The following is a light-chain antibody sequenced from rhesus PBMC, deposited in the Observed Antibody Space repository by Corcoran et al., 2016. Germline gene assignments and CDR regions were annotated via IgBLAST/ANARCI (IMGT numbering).Light chain of an antibody. Sequence: DIQMSQSPSSLSASVGDKVTITCRASQGISNALAWYQQKPGKALKLLFYGAFNLESGVPSRFCGGGPVTDFTLTISSLPPGDFAVYYCQQRNNYPLTFGGGTKVEIE. V-gene: IGKV1-33*01. CDR1: QGISNA. J-gene: IGKJ4*01. CDR3: QQRNNYPLT. CDR2: GAF.